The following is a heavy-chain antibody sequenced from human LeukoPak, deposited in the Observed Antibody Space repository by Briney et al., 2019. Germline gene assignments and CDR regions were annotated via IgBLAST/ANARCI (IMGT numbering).Heavy chain of an antibody. CDR1: GFTFSSYE. CDR3: AKGDTTWELPHDY. CDR2: MSGSGGST. D-gene: IGHD1-26*01. Sequence: GGSLRLSCAASGFTFSSYEMNWVRQAPGKGLEWVSAMSGSGGSTYYADSVKGRFTISRDNYKHTLYLQMNSLRAEDTAVYYCAKGDTTWELPHDYWGQGTLVTVSS. J-gene: IGHJ4*02. V-gene: IGHV3-23*01.